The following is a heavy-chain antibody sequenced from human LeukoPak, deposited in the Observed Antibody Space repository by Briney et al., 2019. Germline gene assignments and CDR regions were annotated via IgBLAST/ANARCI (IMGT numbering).Heavy chain of an antibody. V-gene: IGHV3-30*02. CDR1: GFTFSSYG. J-gene: IGHJ4*02. CDR3: AKDSNQKRVVVVVASPTFYFDY. D-gene: IGHD2-15*01. CDR2: IRYDGSNK. Sequence: GGSLRLSCAASGFTFSSYGMHWVRQAPGKGLEWVAFIRYDGSNKNYADSVKGRFTISRDNSKNTLYLQMNSLRTEDTAVYYCAKDSNQKRVVVVVASPTFYFDYWGQGTLVTVSS.